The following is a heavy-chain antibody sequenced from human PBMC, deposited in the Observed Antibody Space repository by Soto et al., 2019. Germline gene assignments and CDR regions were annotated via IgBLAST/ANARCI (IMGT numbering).Heavy chain of an antibody. Sequence: QVQLQESGPGLVKPSQTLSLTCTVSGGSINSGDYYWSWIRQHPGKGLEWIGHIYFSGSTSYNPSLKSRVTIQINASENKFSLKLDSVTAADTAVYYCARDDYGSTSGAFDLWGQGAMVPGSS. CDR1: GGSINSGDYY. CDR2: IYFSGST. J-gene: IGHJ3*01. V-gene: IGHV4-31*03. CDR3: ARDDYGSTSGAFDL. D-gene: IGHD4-17*01.